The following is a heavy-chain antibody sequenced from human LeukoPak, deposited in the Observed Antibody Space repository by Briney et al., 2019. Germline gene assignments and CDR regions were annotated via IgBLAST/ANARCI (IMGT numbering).Heavy chain of an antibody. D-gene: IGHD6-19*01. CDR3: AKGGYTSGWYSIKWLDP. V-gene: IGHV4-59*01. CDR1: GGSISSYY. Sequence: SETLSLTCTVSGGSISSYYWSWIRQPPGKGLEWVGYIYYSGSTNYNPSLKSRVTISVDTSKNQFSLKLSSVTAADTAVYYCAKGGYTSGWYSIKWLDPWGQGTLVTVSS. J-gene: IGHJ5*02. CDR2: IYYSGST.